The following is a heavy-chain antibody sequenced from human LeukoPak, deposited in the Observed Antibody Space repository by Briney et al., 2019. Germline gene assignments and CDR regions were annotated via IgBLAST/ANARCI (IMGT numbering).Heavy chain of an antibody. Sequence: GGSLRLSCAASGFTFSSYSMNWVRQAPGKGLEWVSSISSSSSYIYYADSVKGRFTISRDNSKNTLYLQMNSLRAEDTAVYYCAKDTYSSSWYLGYYMDVWGKGTTVTVSS. D-gene: IGHD6-13*01. CDR3: AKDTYSSSWYLGYYMDV. J-gene: IGHJ6*03. V-gene: IGHV3-21*04. CDR1: GFTFSSYS. CDR2: ISSSSSYI.